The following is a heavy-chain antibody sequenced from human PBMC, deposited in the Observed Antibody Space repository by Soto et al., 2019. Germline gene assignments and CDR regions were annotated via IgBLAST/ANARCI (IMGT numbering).Heavy chain of an antibody. CDR2: IYYSGST. V-gene: IGHV4-31*03. J-gene: IGHJ3*02. CDR1: GGSISSGGYY. CDR3: ASQSGGRYYDDSSGHYYSHAFDI. Sequence: NPSETLSLTCTVSGGSISSGGYYWSWIRQHPGKGLEWIGYIYYSGSTYYNPSLKSRVTISVDTSKNQFSLKLSSVTAADTAVYYCASQSGGRYYDDSSGHYYSHAFDIWGRGTMVTVSS. D-gene: IGHD3-22*01.